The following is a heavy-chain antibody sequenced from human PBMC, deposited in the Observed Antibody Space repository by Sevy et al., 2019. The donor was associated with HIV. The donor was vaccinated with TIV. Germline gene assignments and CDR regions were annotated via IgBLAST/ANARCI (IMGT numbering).Heavy chain of an antibody. D-gene: IGHD3-22*01. CDR2: ISYDGSNK. V-gene: IGHV3-30-3*01. CDR3: ARGEGIKYYYDSSGYWEAADAFDI. J-gene: IGHJ3*02. Sequence: GGSLRLSCAASGFTFSSYAMHWVRQAPGKGLEWVAVISYDGSNKYYADSVKGRFPISRDNSKNTLYLQMNSLRAEDTAVYYCARGEGIKYYYDSSGYWEAADAFDIWGQGPMVTVSS. CDR1: GFTFSSYA.